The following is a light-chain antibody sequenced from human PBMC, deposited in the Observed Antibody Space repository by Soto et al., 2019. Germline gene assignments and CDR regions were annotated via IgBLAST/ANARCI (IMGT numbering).Light chain of an antibody. J-gene: IGKJ1*01. V-gene: IGKV1-39*01. CDR1: QSISTF. CDR2: AAS. Sequence: DIQMTQSPSSLSASVGDRVSVTCRASQSISTFLNWYQQRPGEAPKLLIYAASSLQSGVPSRFSGGGSGADFTLTIGSLQPEDFATYYCQQSYTTPRTFGQGTKVDIK. CDR3: QQSYTTPRT.